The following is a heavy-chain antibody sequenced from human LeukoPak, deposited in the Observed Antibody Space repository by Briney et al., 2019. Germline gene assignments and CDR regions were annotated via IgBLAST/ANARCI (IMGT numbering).Heavy chain of an antibody. D-gene: IGHD5-12*01. CDR1: DGSISSGNYY. J-gene: IGHJ4*02. Sequence: PSQTLSLTCTVSDGSISSGNYYWSWIRQPAGKGLEWIGRIYTSGSTNYNPSLKSRVTISLDTSKNHFSLKLSSVTAADTAVFYCARHPKSGYTGYESDYWGQGTLVTVSS. CDR3: ARHPKSGYTGYESDY. CDR2: IYTSGST. V-gene: IGHV4-61*02.